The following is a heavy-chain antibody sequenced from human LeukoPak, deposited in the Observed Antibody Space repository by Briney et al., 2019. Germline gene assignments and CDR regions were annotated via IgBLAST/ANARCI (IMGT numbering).Heavy chain of an antibody. CDR2: INGTGIYT. J-gene: IGHJ4*02. Sequence: GGSLRLSCAASGFTFSHYGMHWVRQAPGKGLEWVSAINGTGIYTYYADSVKGRFTISRDNSKNTLHLQMNSLRAEDTAIYYCAKSSCNSTNCLYYFDYWGLGALVTVSS. V-gene: IGHV3-23*01. CDR3: AKSSCNSTNCLYYFDY. D-gene: IGHD2/OR15-2a*01. CDR1: GFTFSHYG.